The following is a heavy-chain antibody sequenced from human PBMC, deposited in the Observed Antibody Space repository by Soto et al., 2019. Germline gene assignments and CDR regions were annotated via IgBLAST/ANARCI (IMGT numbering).Heavy chain of an antibody. D-gene: IGHD4-17*01. CDR3: AKDDGDYPYYFDY. CDR1: EFTFSSYA. V-gene: IGHV3-23*01. Sequence: PGGSLRLPCAALEFTFSSYAMSRVLQAPGKGLEWVSAISGSGGSTYYADSVKGRFTISRDNSKNTLYLQMNSLRAEDTAVYYCAKDDGDYPYYFDYWGQGTLVTVSS. CDR2: ISGSGGST. J-gene: IGHJ4*02.